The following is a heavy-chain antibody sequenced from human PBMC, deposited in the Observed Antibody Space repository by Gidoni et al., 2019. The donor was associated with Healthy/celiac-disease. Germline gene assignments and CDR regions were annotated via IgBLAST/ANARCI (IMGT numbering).Heavy chain of an antibody. J-gene: IGHJ4*02. CDR2: ISSSSSYI. CDR3: AGYNWNYVCY. CDR1: GFTFSSYS. V-gene: IGHV3-21*01. Sequence: EVQLVEYGGGLGKPGGALGRAGAAGGFTFSSYSMNWVRQAPGQGLECVSSISSSSSYISYADSVKGRFTISRDNAKNSLYLQMNSLRAEDTAVYYCAGYNWNYVCYWGQGTLVTVSS. D-gene: IGHD1-7*01.